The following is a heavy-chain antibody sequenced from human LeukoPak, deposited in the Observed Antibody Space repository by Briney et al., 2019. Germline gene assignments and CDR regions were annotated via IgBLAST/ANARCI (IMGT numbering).Heavy chain of an antibody. D-gene: IGHD2-15*01. CDR2: INHSGST. J-gene: IGHJ4*02. CDR3: ARRGFYCSGGSCFYYFDY. Sequence: SETLSLTCAVCGGSFSGYYWSWIRQPPGKGLEWIGEINHSGSTNYNPSLKSRVTISVDTSKNQFSLKLSSVTAADTAVYYCARRGFYCSGGSCFYYFDYWGQGTLVTVSS. V-gene: IGHV4-34*01. CDR1: GGSFSGYY.